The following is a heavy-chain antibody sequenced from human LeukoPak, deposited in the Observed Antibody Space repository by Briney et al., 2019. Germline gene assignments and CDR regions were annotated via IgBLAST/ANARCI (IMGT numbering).Heavy chain of an antibody. CDR1: GGSFSGYY. CDR3: ARRRGQRSGGSCYNY. D-gene: IGHD2-15*01. Sequence: PSETLSLTCAVYGGSFSGYYWSWIRQPPGKGLEWIGEINHSGSTNYNPSLKSRVTISVDTSKNQFSLKLSSVTAADTAVYYCARRRGQRSGGSCYNYWGQETLVTVSS. V-gene: IGHV4-34*01. J-gene: IGHJ4*02. CDR2: INHSGST.